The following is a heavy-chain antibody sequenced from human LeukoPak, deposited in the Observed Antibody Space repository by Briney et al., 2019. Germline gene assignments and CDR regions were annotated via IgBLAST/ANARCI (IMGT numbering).Heavy chain of an antibody. J-gene: IGHJ6*03. V-gene: IGHV1-69*13. Sequence: ASVKVSCKASGYAFTSYYIHWVRQAPGQGLEWMGGIIPIFGTANYAQKFQGRVTITADESTSTAYMELSSLRSEDTAVYYCASRVGSSGWYYMDVWGKGTTVTISS. D-gene: IGHD6-19*01. CDR3: ASRVGSSGWYYMDV. CDR1: GYAFTSYY. CDR2: IIPIFGTA.